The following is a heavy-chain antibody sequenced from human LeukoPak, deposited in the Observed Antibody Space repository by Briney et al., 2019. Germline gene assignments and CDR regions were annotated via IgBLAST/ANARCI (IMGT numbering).Heavy chain of an antibody. Sequence: SQTLSPTCAISGQTVSSDNAAWNWIRQSPSRGLEWLGRTYYRSEWFHDYAVSVRGRININADTSKNQFSLQLNSVTPEDTAVYYCARDLSLCSGSNCFYYFDSWGQGTLVTVSS. CDR2: TYYRSEWFH. D-gene: IGHD3-22*01. J-gene: IGHJ4*02. CDR3: ARDLSLCSGSNCFYYFDS. CDR1: GQTVSSDNAA. V-gene: IGHV6-1*01.